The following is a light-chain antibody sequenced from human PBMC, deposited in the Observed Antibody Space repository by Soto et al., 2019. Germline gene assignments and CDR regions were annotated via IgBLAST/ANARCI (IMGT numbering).Light chain of an antibody. CDR1: SSDVGAYNS. CDR2: EVD. J-gene: IGLJ3*02. Sequence: QSALTQPHSASGSPGQSVTISCTGTSSDVGAYNSVSWYRQYPGKAPKLLIYEVDKRPSGVPGRFSGSKSGNTASLTVSGIQADDEADYYCSSYTGSSTLWLFGSGTNDLWVFGGGTQLTVL. CDR3: SSYTGSSTLWLFGSGTNDLWV. V-gene: IGLV2-8*01.